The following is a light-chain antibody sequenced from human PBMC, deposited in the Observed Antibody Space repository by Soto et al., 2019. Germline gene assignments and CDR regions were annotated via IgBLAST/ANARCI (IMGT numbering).Light chain of an antibody. CDR3: QSYDSSLSVSYV. Sequence: QSVLTQPPSVSGAPGQRVTISCTGSSSNIGAGYDVHWYQQRPGTAPKLLIYGNKNRPSGVPDRFSGSKSGTSASLAITGLQAEGEADYYCQSYDSSLSVSYVFGTGTKVTV. J-gene: IGLJ1*01. CDR1: SSNIGAGYD. CDR2: GNK. V-gene: IGLV1-40*01.